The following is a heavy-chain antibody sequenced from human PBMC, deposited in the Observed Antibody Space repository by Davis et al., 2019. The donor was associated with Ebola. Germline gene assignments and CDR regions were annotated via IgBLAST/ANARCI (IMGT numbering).Heavy chain of an antibody. J-gene: IGHJ4*02. CDR3: ARASFGYNSGWYADY. D-gene: IGHD6-19*01. CDR2: VHGGNGNT. V-gene: IGHV1-3*01. CDR1: RFTLTNYA. Sequence: ASVKVSCKASRFTLTNYAIHWVRQAPGQRLEWMGWVHGGNGNTKYSQRFQGRVTITTDTSASTVYLDLTSLRSDDTAVFYCARASFGYNSGWYADYWGPGSLVTVSS.